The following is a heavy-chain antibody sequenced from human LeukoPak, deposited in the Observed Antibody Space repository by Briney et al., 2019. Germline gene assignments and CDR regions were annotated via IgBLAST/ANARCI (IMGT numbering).Heavy chain of an antibody. V-gene: IGHV3-30-3*01. CDR1: GFSFSDFS. Sequence: GGSLRLSCAASGFSFSDFSMHWVRQAPGKGLDWVAVISKDGINKYYADSVKGRFTVSRDNSKNTVYLQMNSLRVEDTAVYYCVKEYKGGREGNYFDYWGQGTQVTVSS. CDR2: ISKDGINK. D-gene: IGHD1-14*01. J-gene: IGHJ4*02. CDR3: VKEYKGGREGNYFDY.